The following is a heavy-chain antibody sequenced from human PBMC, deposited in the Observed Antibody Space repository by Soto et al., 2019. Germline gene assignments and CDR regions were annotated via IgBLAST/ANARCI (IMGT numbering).Heavy chain of an antibody. CDR3: ATVYDYGDYNWFDP. V-gene: IGHV1-24*01. CDR2: FDPEDGET. CDR1: GYTLTELS. D-gene: IGHD4-17*01. J-gene: IGHJ5*02. Sequence: GASVKVSCKVSGYTLTELSMHWVRQAPGKGLEWMGGFDPEDGETIYAQKFQGRVTMTEDTSTDTAYMELSSLRSEDTAVYYCATVYDYGDYNWFDPWGQGTLVTVS.